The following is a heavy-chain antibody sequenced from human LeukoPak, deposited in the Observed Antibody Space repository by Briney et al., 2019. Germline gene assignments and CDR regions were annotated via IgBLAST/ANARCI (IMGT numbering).Heavy chain of an antibody. J-gene: IGHJ3*02. V-gene: IGHV4-30-4*01. CDR3: ARRRDGHPAAAFDI. Sequence: SETLSLTCTVSGGSIRNGGFNWNWLRQSSGRGLEWIGFISYTGTTYYNPSLTSRVTISVDTSENQFSLKLSSVTAADTAVYYCARRRDGHPAAAFDIWGQGTMVTVSP. CDR1: GGSIRNGGFN. CDR2: ISYTGTT. D-gene: IGHD5-24*01.